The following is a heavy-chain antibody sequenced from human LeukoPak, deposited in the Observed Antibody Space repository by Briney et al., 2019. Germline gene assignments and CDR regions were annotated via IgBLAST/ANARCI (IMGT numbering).Heavy chain of an antibody. D-gene: IGHD3-16*02. V-gene: IGHV4-61*02. J-gene: IGHJ4*02. CDR3: AREPTPDGDYDYVWGSYRGHFDY. Sequence: SETLSLTCTVSGGSISSGNYYWSWIRQPAGKGLEWIGRIYISRSTNYNPSLKSRVTISVDTSKNQFSLKLSSVTAADTAVYYCAREPTPDGDYDYVWGSYRGHFDYWGQGTLVTVSP. CDR2: IYISRST. CDR1: GGSISSGNYY.